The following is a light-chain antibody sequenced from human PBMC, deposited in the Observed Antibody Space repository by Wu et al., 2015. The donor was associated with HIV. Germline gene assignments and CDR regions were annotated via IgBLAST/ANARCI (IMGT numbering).Light chain of an antibody. J-gene: IGKJ1*01. CDR1: QTFGSSS. CDR2: DAS. V-gene: IGKV3-20*01. Sequence: EIVLTQSPGTLSLSPGQRATLSCRASQTFGSSSLAWYQQRPGQAPRLLIYDASDRATGIPDRSSGSGSGTDFTLTISRLEPEDFAVYYCQQYGGSPWTFGQGTKVEIK. CDR3: QQYGGSPWT.